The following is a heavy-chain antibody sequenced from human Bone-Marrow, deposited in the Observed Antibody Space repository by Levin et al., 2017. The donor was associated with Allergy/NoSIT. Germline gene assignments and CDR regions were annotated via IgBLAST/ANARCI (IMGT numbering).Heavy chain of an antibody. D-gene: IGHD5-24*01. CDR2: ISYDGSKT. V-gene: IGHV3-30-3*01. CDR3: ARDGYNSMNSGGLDV. J-gene: IGHJ6*02. Sequence: RPGGSLRLSCAASGFAFSTHDMTWVRQGPGGGLEPVAGISYDGSKTLYSRSVSGRFTISRDNSNNNLFLQMNSLRGEDTGVYYCARDGYNSMNSGGLDVWGLGTTVTVSS. CDR1: GFAFSTHD.